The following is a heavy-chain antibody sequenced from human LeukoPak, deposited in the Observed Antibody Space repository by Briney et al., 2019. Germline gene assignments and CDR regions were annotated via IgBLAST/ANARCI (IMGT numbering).Heavy chain of an antibody. V-gene: IGHV3-21*01. Sequence: GGSLRLSCAASGFTFSSYSMNWVRQAPGKGLEWVSSISSSSSYIYYADPVKGRFTISRDNAKNSLYLQMNSLRAEDTAVYYCARDRSVDTAMADAFDIWGQGTMVTVSS. CDR3: ARDRSVDTAMADAFDI. CDR2: ISSSSSYI. D-gene: IGHD5-18*01. CDR1: GFTFSSYS. J-gene: IGHJ3*02.